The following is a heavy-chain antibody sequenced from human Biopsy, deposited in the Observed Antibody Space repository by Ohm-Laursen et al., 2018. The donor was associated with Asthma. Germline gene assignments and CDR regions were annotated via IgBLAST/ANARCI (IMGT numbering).Heavy chain of an antibody. D-gene: IGHD2-21*02. V-gene: IGHV3-23*01. CDR1: GFTFSTYA. Sequence: SLTLSCAASGFTFSTYAMNWVRQAPGKGLGWVSDFSGNGGRTKYADFVTGRFTISRDNSKNTLYLKMNSLRAEDTALYYCAIGEDDIGDSGWFEHWGHGTLVTVSS. CDR3: AIGEDDIGDSGWFEH. J-gene: IGHJ5*02. CDR2: FSGNGGRT.